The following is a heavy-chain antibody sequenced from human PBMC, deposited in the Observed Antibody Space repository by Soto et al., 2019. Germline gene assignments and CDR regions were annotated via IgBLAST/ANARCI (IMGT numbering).Heavy chain of an antibody. Sequence: SGPTLVNPTQTLTLTCSFSGFSISANGVGVGWIRQPPGKALEWLAVIYWDDDKGYSPSLKNRLTITKDTSKNQVVLTMTNMDPVDTATYYCAHTVGLVVVTSEDEYFQHWGQGTQVTVSS. CDR1: GFSISANGVG. J-gene: IGHJ1*01. CDR3: AHTVGLVVVTSEDEYFQH. D-gene: IGHD2-15*01. V-gene: IGHV2-5*02. CDR2: IYWDDDK.